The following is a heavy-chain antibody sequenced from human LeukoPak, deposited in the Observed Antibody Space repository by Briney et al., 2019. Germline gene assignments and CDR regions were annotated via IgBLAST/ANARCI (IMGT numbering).Heavy chain of an antibody. CDR2: MNPNSGNT. Sequence: ASVKVSCKASGYTFTSYDINWVRQATGQGLEWMGWMNPNSGNTGYAQKFQGRVTITRNTSISTAYMELSSLRSEDTAVYYCARGRRGKERIDYYFDYWGQGTLVTVSS. V-gene: IGHV1-8*03. D-gene: IGHD3-16*01. CDR3: ARGRRGKERIDYYFDY. J-gene: IGHJ4*02. CDR1: GYTFTSYD.